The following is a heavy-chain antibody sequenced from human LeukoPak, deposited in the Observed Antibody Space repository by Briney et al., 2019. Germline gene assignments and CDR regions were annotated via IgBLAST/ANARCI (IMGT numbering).Heavy chain of an antibody. CDR3: ARFKNYVFDY. CDR2: IYPGDSDV. Sequence: GESLKISCKGSGYSFTTSWIAWVRQTPGKGLEWMGIIYPGDSDVRYSPSFQGQVTISADKSITTAYLQWSSLKASDTAMYYCARFKNYVFDYWGQGILVTVSS. D-gene: IGHD1-7*01. CDR1: GYSFTTSW. J-gene: IGHJ4*02. V-gene: IGHV5-51*01.